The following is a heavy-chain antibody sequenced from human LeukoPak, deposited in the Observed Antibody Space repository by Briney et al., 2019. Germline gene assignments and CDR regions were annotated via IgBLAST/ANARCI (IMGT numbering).Heavy chain of an antibody. D-gene: IGHD2-15*01. CDR3: ARGRLLYYFDY. Sequence: SETLSLTCAVYGGSYSGYYWSWIRQPPGKGLEWIGEINHSGSTNYNPSLKSRVTISVDTSKNQFSLKLSSVTAADTAVYYCARGRLLYYFDYWGQGTLVTVSS. CDR1: GGSYSGYY. CDR2: INHSGST. V-gene: IGHV4-34*01. J-gene: IGHJ4*02.